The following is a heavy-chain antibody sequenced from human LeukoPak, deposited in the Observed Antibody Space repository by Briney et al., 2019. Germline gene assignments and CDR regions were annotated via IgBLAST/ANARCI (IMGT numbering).Heavy chain of an antibody. Sequence: GGSLRLSCAASGITFRTYGMHWVRQAPGKGLEWVAVTSSDGSNKYYADSVKGRFTISRDNSKTTLYLQMNSLRSEDTAVYYCAKEAGYGGEASYSGRDVGAQGPTAPVSS. CDR1: GITFRTYG. CDR3: AKEAGYGGEASYSGRDV. V-gene: IGHV3-30*18. D-gene: IGHD4-23*01. J-gene: IGHJ6*02. CDR2: TSSDGSNK.